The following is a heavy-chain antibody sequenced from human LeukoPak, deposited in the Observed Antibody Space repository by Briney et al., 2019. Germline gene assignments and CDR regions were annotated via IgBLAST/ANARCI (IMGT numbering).Heavy chain of an antibody. CDR1: GGSISSYY. J-gene: IGHJ5*02. D-gene: IGHD3-22*01. Sequence: SETLSLTCTVSGGSISSYYWSWIRQPPGKGLEWIGYIYYSGSTNYNPSLKSRVTISVDTSKNQFSLKLSSVTAADTAVYYCARAPYYYDSSGYWFDPWGQGTLVTVSS. V-gene: IGHV4-59*01. CDR3: ARAPYYYDSSGYWFDP. CDR2: IYYSGST.